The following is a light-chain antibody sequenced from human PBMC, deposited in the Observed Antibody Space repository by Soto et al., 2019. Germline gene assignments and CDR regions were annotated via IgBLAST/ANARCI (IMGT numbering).Light chain of an antibody. CDR3: QQYGESPIT. J-gene: IGKJ5*01. CDR2: GAS. Sequence: EIVLTQSPGTLSLSPGERATLSCRASQSSSRDLLAWYQQKPGQAPRLVVSGASNRAADFPDKFSGSGSGTDFTLTVTRLEPEDVAVYYCQQYGESPITFGQGTRLEIK. V-gene: IGKV3-20*01. CDR1: QSSSRDL.